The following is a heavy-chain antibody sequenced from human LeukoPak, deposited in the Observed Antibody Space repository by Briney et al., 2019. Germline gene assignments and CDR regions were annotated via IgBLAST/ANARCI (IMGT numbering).Heavy chain of an antibody. CDR2: ISSNGGST. CDR3: ARDGYCSSTSCPWAYFDF. Sequence: GGSLRLSCAASGFTFSSYAMHWVRQAPGKGLEFVSVISSNGGSTYYANSVKGRFTISRGNSKNTLYLQMGSLRAEDMAVYYCARDGYCSSTSCPWAYFDFWGQGTLVTVSS. J-gene: IGHJ4*02. CDR1: GFTFSSYA. V-gene: IGHV3-64*01. D-gene: IGHD2-2*01.